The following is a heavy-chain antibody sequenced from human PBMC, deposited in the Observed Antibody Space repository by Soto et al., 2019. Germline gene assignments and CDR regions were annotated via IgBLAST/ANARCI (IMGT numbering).Heavy chain of an antibody. J-gene: IGHJ4*02. V-gene: IGHV1-69*04. CDR1: GCTFSSYG. CDR2: IIPFLGTT. CDR3: AREGYTSSSIHSFLDS. D-gene: IGHD6-6*01. Sequence: CQDSGCTFSSYGIIWVRHAPGQGLEWMGRIIPFLGTTNYAQNFQDRLTVTADTSTNTAFMELSSLRSDDTAVYYCAREGYTSSSIHSFLDSWAQGTLVTVSS.